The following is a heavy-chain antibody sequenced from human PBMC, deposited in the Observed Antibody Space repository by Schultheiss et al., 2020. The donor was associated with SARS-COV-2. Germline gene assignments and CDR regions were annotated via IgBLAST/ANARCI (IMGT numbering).Heavy chain of an antibody. CDR1: GYTFTGYY. V-gene: IGHV1-2*04. J-gene: IGHJ2*01. CDR3: ARQLNGDYEGAGCFDL. Sequence: ASVKVSCKASGYTFTGYYMHWVRQAPGQGLEWMGWINPNSGGTNYAQKFQGWVTMTRDTSISTAYMELSRLRSDDTAVYYCARQLNGDYEGAGCFDLWGRGTLVTVS. D-gene: IGHD4-17*01. CDR2: INPNSGGT.